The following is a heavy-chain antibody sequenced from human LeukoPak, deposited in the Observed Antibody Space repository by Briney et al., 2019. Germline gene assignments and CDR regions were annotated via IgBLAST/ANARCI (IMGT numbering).Heavy chain of an antibody. D-gene: IGHD3-3*01. J-gene: IGHJ4*01. CDR1: GYTFTSYG. V-gene: IGHV1-18*01. Sequence: ASVKVSCKASGYTFTSYGISWVRQAPGRGLEWMGWISAYNGNTNYAQKLQGRVTMTTDTSTSTAYMELRSLRSDDTAVYYCARAYYDFWSGYPTDYWGQGTLVTVSS. CDR3: ARAYYDFWSGYPTDY. CDR2: ISAYNGNT.